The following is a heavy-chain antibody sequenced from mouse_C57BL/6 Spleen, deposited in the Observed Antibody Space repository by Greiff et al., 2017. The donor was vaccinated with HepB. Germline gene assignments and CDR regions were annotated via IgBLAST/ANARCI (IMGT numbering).Heavy chain of an antibody. CDR2: IYPGDGDT. D-gene: IGHD1-1*01. J-gene: IGHJ2*01. V-gene: IGHV1-80*01. CDR1: GYAFSSYW. Sequence: VKLQESGAELVKPGASVKISCKASGYAFSSYWMNWVKQRPGKGLEWIGQIYPGDGDTNYNGKFKGKATLTADKSSSTAYMQLSSLTSEDSAVYFCARSPLYGSSFDYWGQGTTLTVSS. CDR3: ARSPLYGSSFDY.